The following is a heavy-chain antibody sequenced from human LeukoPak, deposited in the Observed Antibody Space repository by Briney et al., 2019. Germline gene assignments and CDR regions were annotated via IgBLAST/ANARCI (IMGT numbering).Heavy chain of an antibody. J-gene: IGHJ4*02. D-gene: IGHD3-10*01. V-gene: IGHV4-34*01. CDR3: ARGWKVRGVSPAFDY. CDR1: GGSFSGYY. CDR2: INHSGST. Sequence: PSETLSLTCAVYGGSFSGYYWSWIRQPPGKGLEWIGEINHSGSTNYNPSLKSRVTISVDTSKNQFSLKLSSVTAADTAVYYCARGWKVRGVSPAFDYWGQGTLVTVSS.